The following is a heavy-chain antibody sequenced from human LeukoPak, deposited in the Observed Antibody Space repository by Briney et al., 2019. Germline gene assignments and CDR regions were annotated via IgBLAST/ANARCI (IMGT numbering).Heavy chain of an antibody. Sequence: PGGSLRLSCAASGFTFSSYEMNWVRQAPGKGLEWVSYISSSGSTIYYADSVKGRFTISRDNAKNSLYLQMNSLRAEDTAVYYCARVRGSSWAIFDYWGQGTLVTVSS. CDR1: GFTFSSYE. D-gene: IGHD6-13*01. V-gene: IGHV3-48*03. J-gene: IGHJ4*02. CDR2: ISSSGSTI. CDR3: ARVRGSSWAIFDY.